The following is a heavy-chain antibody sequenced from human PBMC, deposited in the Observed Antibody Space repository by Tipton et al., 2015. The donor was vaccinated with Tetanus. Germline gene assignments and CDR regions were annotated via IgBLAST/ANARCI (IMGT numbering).Heavy chain of an antibody. CDR1: GASFSSGDYY. Sequence: TLSLTCTVSGASFSSGDYYWSWIRKPPGKDLEWIGYIYQTGTTYYNPSLKSRVTISVDTSKNQFSLKLSSVTAADTAVYYCARATGGYRGYDYVDFWGQGTLVAVSS. CDR2: IYQTGTT. J-gene: IGHJ4*02. CDR3: ARATGGYRGYDYVDF. D-gene: IGHD5-12*01. V-gene: IGHV4-30-4*01.